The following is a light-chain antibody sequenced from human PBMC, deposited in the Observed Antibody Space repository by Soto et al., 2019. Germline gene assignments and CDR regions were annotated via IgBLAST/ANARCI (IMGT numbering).Light chain of an antibody. CDR1: QSVGSY. J-gene: IGKJ4*01. CDR2: DAS. V-gene: IGKV3-11*01. Sequence: EIVLIQSPATLSLSPGERATLSCRASQSVGSYLAWYQHKPGQAPRLLISDASNRATGIPARFSGSESETDFTLTISSLEPEDSAVYYCQQRSNWPSLTFGGGTKVDIK. CDR3: QQRSNWPSLT.